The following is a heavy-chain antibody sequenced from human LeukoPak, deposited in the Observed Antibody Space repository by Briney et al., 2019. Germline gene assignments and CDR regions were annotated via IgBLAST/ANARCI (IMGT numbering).Heavy chain of an antibody. CDR2: IIPILGIA. CDR3: ATNYYGSGSYTYYFDY. CDR1: GYTFTSYD. J-gene: IGHJ4*02. Sequence: ASVKVSCKASGYTFTSYDINWVRQAPGQGLEWMGRIIPILGIANYAQKFQGRVTITADKSTSTAYMELSSLRSEDTAVYYCATNYYGSGSYTYYFDYWGQGTLVTVSS. D-gene: IGHD3-10*01. V-gene: IGHV1-69*04.